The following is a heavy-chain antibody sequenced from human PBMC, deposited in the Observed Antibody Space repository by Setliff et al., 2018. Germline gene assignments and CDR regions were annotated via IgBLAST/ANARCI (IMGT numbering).Heavy chain of an antibody. CDR1: GESFDNHY. J-gene: IGHJ4*02. D-gene: IGHD6-6*01. CDR2: INHRGFT. CDR3: ARGRNVAARLFDS. Sequence: SETLSLTCAVYGESFDNHYWTWIRQPPGERLEWIGEINHRGFTDYKPSLKSRLTMSVDTSRSQFSLNLGSVTAADTGVYYCARGRNVAARLFDSWGQGTLVTVSS. V-gene: IGHV4-34*01.